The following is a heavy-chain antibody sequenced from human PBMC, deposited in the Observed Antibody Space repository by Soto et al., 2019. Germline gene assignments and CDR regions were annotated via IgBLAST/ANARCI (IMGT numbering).Heavy chain of an antibody. V-gene: IGHV5-51*01. J-gene: IGHJ4*02. CDR1: GYSFTSYW. D-gene: IGHD3-10*01. Sequence: PGESLKISCKGSGYSFTSYWIGWVRQMPGKGLEWMGIIYPGDSDTRYSPSFQGQVTISADKSISTAYLQWSSLKASDTAMYYCARLRGTMVRGVIIPNYFDYWGQGTLVTVSS. CDR3: ARLRGTMVRGVIIPNYFDY. CDR2: IYPGDSDT.